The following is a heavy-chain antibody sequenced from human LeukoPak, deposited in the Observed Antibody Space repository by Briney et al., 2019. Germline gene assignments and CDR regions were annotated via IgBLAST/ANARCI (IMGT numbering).Heavy chain of an antibody. Sequence: SGPTLVKPTQTLTLTCTFSGFSLSTSGVGVGWIRQPPGKALEWLALIYWDDDKRYSPSLKSRLTITKDTSKNQVVLTMTNMDPVDTATYYCARISLWEPQFGGFDYWGQGTLVTVSS. J-gene: IGHJ4*02. CDR2: IYWDDDK. CDR1: GFSLSTSGVG. D-gene: IGHD3-16*01. CDR3: ARISLWEPQFGGFDY. V-gene: IGHV2-5*02.